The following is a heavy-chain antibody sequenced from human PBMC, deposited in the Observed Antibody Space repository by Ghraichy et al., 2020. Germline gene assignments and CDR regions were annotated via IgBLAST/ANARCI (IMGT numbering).Heavy chain of an antibody. V-gene: IGHV3-21*01. CDR2: ISSSSSYI. J-gene: IGHJ4*02. D-gene: IGHD2-21*02. CDR3: ARGTEAYCGGDCHTPFGY. CDR1: GFTFSSYS. Sequence: GGSLRLSCAASGFTFSSYSMNWVRQAPGKGLEWVSSISSSSSYIYYADSVKGRFTISRDNAKNSLYLQMNSLRAEDTAVYYCARGTEAYCGGDCHTPFGYWGQGTLVTVSS.